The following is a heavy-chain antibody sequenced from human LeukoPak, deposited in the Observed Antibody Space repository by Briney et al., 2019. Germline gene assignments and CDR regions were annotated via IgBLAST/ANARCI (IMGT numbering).Heavy chain of an antibody. CDR3: AKGSRFGVVIIPYFDY. D-gene: IGHD3-3*01. CDR2: ISGNGGNT. CDR1: GFTFSNYA. Sequence: PGGSLRLSCAASGFTFSNYAMSWVRQAPGKGLEWVSAISGNGGNTFYADSVKGRFTITRDNSQNTLYVQMNGLRAEDTAVYYCAKGSRFGVVIIPYFDYWGQGTLVTVSS. V-gene: IGHV3-23*01. J-gene: IGHJ4*02.